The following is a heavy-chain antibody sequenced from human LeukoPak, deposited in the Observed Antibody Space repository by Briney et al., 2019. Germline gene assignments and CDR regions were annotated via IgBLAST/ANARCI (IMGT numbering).Heavy chain of an antibody. CDR1: GGSISTGEYY. D-gene: IGHD6-13*01. Sequence: SQTLSLTCTVSGGSISTGEYYWSWIRQPPGKGLEWIGYIYYSGNTYYNPSLKSRVTISVDTSKNQFSLELSSVTAADTAVYYCAREAAAGTFYFDYWGQGTLVTVSS. CDR2: IYYSGNT. J-gene: IGHJ4*02. CDR3: AREAAAGTFYFDY. V-gene: IGHV4-30-4*08.